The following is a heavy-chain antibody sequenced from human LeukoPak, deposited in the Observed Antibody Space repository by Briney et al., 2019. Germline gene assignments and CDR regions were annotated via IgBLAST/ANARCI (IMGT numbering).Heavy chain of an antibody. Sequence: GGSLRLSGAASGFTVRDSYMSWVRQAPGKRLEWLAFIYVSGTTFYAASVKGRFTISRDNSKNTVYLQMNNLRAEDTALYYCGRHAYGGSPPLSWGQGALVTVSS. D-gene: IGHD3-10*01. V-gene: IGHV3-53*01. CDR1: GFTVRDSY. CDR2: IYVSGTT. CDR3: GRHAYGGSPPLS. J-gene: IGHJ4*02.